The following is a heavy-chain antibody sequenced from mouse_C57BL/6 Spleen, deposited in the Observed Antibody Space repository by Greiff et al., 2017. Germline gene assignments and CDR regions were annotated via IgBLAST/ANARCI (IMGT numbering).Heavy chain of an antibody. CDR2: INPSTGGT. V-gene: IGHV1-42*01. D-gene: IGHD1-1*01. CDR1: GYSFTGYY. Sequence: EVQLVESGPELVKPGASVKISCKASGYSFTGYYMNWVKQSPEKSLEWIGEINPSTGGTTYNQKFKAKATLTVDKSSSTAYMQLKSLTSEDSAVYYCARSGYGSSYAMDYWGQGTSVTVSS. CDR3: ARSGYGSSYAMDY. J-gene: IGHJ4*01.